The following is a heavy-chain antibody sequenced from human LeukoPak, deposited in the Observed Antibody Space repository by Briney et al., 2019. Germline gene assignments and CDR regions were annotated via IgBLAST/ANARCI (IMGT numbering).Heavy chain of an antibody. CDR1: GFNLSNYW. J-gene: IGHJ4*02. CDR3: ARALSHCLDY. D-gene: IGHD3-16*01. CDR2: IKHDGSEK. Sequence: GGSLRLSCIVSGFNLSNYWMNWVSQAPGKGLEWVANIKHDGSEKYYVDSVKGRFSISRDNAKKSLYLQMNSLRVEDTAVYYCARALSHCLDYWGQGTLVTVSS. V-gene: IGHV3-7*01.